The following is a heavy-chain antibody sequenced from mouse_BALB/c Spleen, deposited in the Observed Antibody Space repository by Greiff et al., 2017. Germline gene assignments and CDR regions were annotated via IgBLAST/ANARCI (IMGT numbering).Heavy chain of an antibody. D-gene: IGHD2-14*01. V-gene: IGHV1S137*01. CDR1: GYTFTDYA. CDR3: ARGYDGFDY. J-gene: IGHJ2*01. CDR2: ISTYYGDA. Sequence: VMLVESGAELVRPGVSVKISCKGSGYTFTDYAMHWVKQSHAKSLEWIGVISTYYGDASYNQKFKGKATMTVDKSSSTAYMELARLTSEDSAIYYCARGYDGFDYWGQGTTLTVSS.